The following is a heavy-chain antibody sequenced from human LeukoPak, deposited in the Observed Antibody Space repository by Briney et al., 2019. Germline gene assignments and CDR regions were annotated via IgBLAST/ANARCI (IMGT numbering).Heavy chain of an antibody. J-gene: IGHJ4*02. D-gene: IGHD3-22*01. V-gene: IGHV3-48*03. CDR1: GFTFSTYE. CDR2: ISAGGSII. CDR3: ATAYSGYYTYYFDY. Sequence: GGSLRLSCAASGFTFSTYEMNWVRQAPGKGLEWVSYISAGGSIIYHADSVKGRFTISRDNAQNSLYLQMNSLRAEDTAVYYCATAYSGYYTYYFDYWGQGTLVTVSS.